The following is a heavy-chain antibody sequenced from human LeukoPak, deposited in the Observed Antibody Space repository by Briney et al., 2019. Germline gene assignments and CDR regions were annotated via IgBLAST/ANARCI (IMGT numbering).Heavy chain of an antibody. J-gene: IGHJ3*02. CDR3: ARGLYYYDSHDTFNI. CDR1: GFTFNTYN. V-gene: IGHV3-48*01. Sequence: GSLRLSCAASGFTFNTYNMNWVRQAPGKGLECVSSISSSSISIFYADSVKGRFTISRDNAKNSLYLQMNSLRGDDTAMYYCARGLYYYDSHDTFNIWGQGTMVTVS. CDR2: ISSSSISI. D-gene: IGHD3-22*01.